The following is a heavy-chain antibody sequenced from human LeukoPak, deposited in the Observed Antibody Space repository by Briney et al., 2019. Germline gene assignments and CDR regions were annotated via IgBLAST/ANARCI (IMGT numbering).Heavy chain of an antibody. CDR1: GFTFSSFG. D-gene: IGHD3-16*01. J-gene: IGHJ6*03. CDR3: AKEGDAYDSYYYYYMDV. Sequence: GGSLRFSCAASGFTFSSFGMQWVRQAPGKGLEWVAVIWHDGSNKNYADSVKGRFTISRDNSKNTLYLLMDSLRAEDTAVYYCAKEGDAYDSYYYYYMDVWGKGTTVTVSS. CDR2: IWHDGSNK. V-gene: IGHV3-33*06.